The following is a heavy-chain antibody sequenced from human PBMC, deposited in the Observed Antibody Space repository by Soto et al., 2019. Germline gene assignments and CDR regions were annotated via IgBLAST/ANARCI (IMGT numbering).Heavy chain of an antibody. CDR2: IVPIVDTS. V-gene: IGHV1-69*12. J-gene: IGHJ4*02. CDR3: VRVVAIPGYPDN. Sequence: VRLVQSGAEVRQPASSVKVSCKTSGGTFSSYAISWVRQAPGQGLEWMGGIVPIVDTSTCAQKFQGRVTITADESTSIVYMELSSLRSDDTAVYYCVRVVAIPGYPDNWGQGTLVTVSS. D-gene: IGHD5-12*01. CDR1: GGTFSSYA.